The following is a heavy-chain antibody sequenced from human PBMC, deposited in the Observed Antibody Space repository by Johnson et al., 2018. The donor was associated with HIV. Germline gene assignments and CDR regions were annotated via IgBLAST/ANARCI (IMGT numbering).Heavy chain of an antibody. CDR3: ARGAYSSSWHASDASDI. CDR2: IYSDDST. D-gene: IGHD6-13*01. V-gene: IGHV3-66*01. J-gene: IGHJ3*02. CDR1: GFTVSGNY. Sequence: VQLVESGGGLVQPGGSLRLSCAASGFTVSGNYMNWVRQAPGKGLEWVSVIYSDDSTYYADSVQDRFTLSRDNSQNTLYLQMNSLRAEDTALYYCARGAYSSSWHASDASDIWGQGTMVTVSS.